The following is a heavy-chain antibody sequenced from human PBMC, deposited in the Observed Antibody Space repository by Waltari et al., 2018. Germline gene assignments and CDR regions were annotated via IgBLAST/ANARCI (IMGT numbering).Heavy chain of an antibody. Sequence: QVQLVESGGGVVQPGRSLSLSCAASGFTFSSSGMHWVRQAPGKGLEGVAVIWYDGSNKYYADSVKGRFTISRDNAKNSLYLQMNSLRAEDTAVYYCAREGGQKDDYWGQGTLVTVSS. CDR1: GFTFSSSG. CDR2: IWYDGSNK. CDR3: AREGGQKDDY. J-gene: IGHJ4*02. D-gene: IGHD1-26*01. V-gene: IGHV3-33*01.